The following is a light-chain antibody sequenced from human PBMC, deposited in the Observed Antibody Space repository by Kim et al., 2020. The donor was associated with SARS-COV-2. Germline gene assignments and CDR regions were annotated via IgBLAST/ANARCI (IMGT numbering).Light chain of an antibody. CDR2: GAS. V-gene: IGKV3-20*01. CDR1: PSVRSSY. J-gene: IGKJ3*01. CDR3: QYYGTSLT. Sequence: PGERASLSCRASPSVRSSYLAWYQQKPGQAPRLLIYGASSRATGIPDRFSGSGSGTDFTLSISRLEPEDIAVYYCQYYGTSLTFGPGTKVDIK.